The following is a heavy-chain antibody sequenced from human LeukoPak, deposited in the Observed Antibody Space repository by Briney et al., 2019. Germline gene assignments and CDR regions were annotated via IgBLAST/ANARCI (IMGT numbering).Heavy chain of an antibody. CDR2: ISGSGGST. CDR3: AKDNALLWFGELNG. D-gene: IGHD3-10*01. V-gene: IGHV3-23*01. CDR1: GFTFSSYA. Sequence: GGSLRLSCAASGFTFSSYAMSWVRQAPGKGLEWVSAISGSGGSTYYADSVKGRFTISRDNSKNTLYLQMNSLRAEGTAVYYCAKDNALLWFGELNGWGQGTLVTVSS. J-gene: IGHJ4*02.